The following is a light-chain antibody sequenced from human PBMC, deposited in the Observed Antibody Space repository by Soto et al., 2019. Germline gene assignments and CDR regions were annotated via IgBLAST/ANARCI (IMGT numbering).Light chain of an antibody. CDR1: SSDVGGYNY. Sequence: TQPSSVSGSPGQSITISCPGTSSDVGGYNYVSWYQQHPGKAPKLMIYDVSNRPSGVSNRFSGSKSGNTASLTISGLQAEDEADYYCSSYTSSSTKVFGAGTKVTVL. CDR2: DVS. V-gene: IGLV2-14*01. CDR3: SSYTSSSTKV. J-gene: IGLJ1*01.